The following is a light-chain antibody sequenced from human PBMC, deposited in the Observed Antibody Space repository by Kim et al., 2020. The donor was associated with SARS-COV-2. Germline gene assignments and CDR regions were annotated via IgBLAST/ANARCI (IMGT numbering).Light chain of an antibody. J-gene: IGKJ2*01. CDR1: QSVSRN. V-gene: IGKV3-11*01. CDR2: DAS. Sequence: EIVLTQSPATLSLSPGERATLSCRASQSVSRNLIWYQQKPGQAPRPLMYDASNRATGVPARFSGSGSGTDFTLTISSLEPEDFAVYYCQHRTNWRYTFGQGTKLEI. CDR3: QHRTNWRYT.